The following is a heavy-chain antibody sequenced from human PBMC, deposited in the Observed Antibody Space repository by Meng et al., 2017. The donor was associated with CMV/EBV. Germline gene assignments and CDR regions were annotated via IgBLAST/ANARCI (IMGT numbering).Heavy chain of an antibody. D-gene: IGHD3-3*01. J-gene: IGHJ3*02. CDR3: AHAYDDFWSGYYLGAFDI. CDR2: IDWKDDK. V-gene: IGHV2-5*01. Sequence: SGPTLVKPTQTLTLTCTFSGFSLNTSGVSVGWIRQPPGKALEWLALIDWKDDKRYSPSLQTRLTVTKDTSTNGVVLTMTNMDAVDTGTYFCAHAYDDFWSGYYLGAFDIWGQGTLVTVSS. CDR1: GFSLNTSGVS.